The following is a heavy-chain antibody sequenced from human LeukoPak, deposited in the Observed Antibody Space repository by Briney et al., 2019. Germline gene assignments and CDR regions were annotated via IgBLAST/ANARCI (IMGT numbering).Heavy chain of an antibody. CDR1: GVSISSSSYH. V-gene: IGHV4-39*07. J-gene: IGHJ4*02. Sequence: PSETLSLTCTVSGVSISSSSYHWDWIRQPPGKGLEWIGSIYDSGSTYYSPSLKSRVTISVDTSKNQFSLRLNSVTAADTAIYYCSRESGAFCPFGYWGQGTLVIVPP. CDR3: SRESGAFCPFGY. D-gene: IGHD1-26*01. CDR2: IYDSGST.